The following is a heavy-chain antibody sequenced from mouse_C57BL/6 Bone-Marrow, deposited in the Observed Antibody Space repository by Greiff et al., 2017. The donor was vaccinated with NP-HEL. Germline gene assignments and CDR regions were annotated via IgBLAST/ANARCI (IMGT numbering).Heavy chain of an antibody. CDR2: IYPGDGDT. CDR1: GYAFSSYW. V-gene: IGHV1-80*01. J-gene: IGHJ2*01. Sequence: QVQLQQSGAELVKPGASVKISCKASGYAFSSYWINWVKQRPGKGLEWIGQIYPGDGDTNYNGKFKGKATLTADKSSSTAYMQLSSLTSEDSAVYFCARDTGTNDYWGQGTTLTVSS. D-gene: IGHD4-1*01. CDR3: ARDTGTNDY.